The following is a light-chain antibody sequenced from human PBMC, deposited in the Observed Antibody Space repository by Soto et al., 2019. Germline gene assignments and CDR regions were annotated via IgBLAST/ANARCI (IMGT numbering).Light chain of an antibody. Sequence: EIVLTQSPGTLSLSPGERATLSCRASQSVSNNYLAWYQQKPGQAPRLLIYGASNRATGIPGRFSGSGSATDFTLTISRLEPEDFAVYFCQQSGSSPLTFGGGTKVEIK. J-gene: IGKJ4*01. V-gene: IGKV3-20*01. CDR2: GAS. CDR3: QQSGSSPLT. CDR1: QSVSNNY.